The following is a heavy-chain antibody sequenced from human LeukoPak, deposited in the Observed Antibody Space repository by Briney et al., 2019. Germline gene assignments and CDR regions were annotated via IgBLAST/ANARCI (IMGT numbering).Heavy chain of an antibody. D-gene: IGHD3-22*01. CDR1: GYTFTGYY. Sequence: ASVKVSCKASGYTFTGYYMHWVRQAPGQGPEWMGWINPNSGGTNYAQKFQGRVTMTRDTSISTAYMELSRLRSDDTAVYYCARDSQPYYDSSGRWYYFDYWGQGTLATVSS. J-gene: IGHJ4*02. CDR2: INPNSGGT. CDR3: ARDSQPYYDSSGRWYYFDY. V-gene: IGHV1-2*02.